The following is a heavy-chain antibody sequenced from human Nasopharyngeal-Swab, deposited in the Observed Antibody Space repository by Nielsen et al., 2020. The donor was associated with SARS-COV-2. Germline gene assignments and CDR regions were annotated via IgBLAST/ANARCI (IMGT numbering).Heavy chain of an antibody. V-gene: IGHV4-39*02. CDR2: IYYSGST. CDR3: ASRIAVASGHYRPFDY. Sequence: WIHQPPGKGLEWIGSIYYSGSTYYNPSLSSRVTISVDTSKNHFSLKLSSVTAPDTAVYYCASRIAVASGHYRPFDYWGQGTLVTVSS. D-gene: IGHD6-19*01. J-gene: IGHJ4*02.